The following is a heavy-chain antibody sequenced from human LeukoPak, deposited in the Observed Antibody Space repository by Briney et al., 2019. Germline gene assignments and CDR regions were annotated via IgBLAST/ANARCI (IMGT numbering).Heavy chain of an antibody. J-gene: IGHJ4*02. V-gene: IGHV3-33*01. Sequence: GRSLRLSCAASGFTFSSYGMHWVRQAPGKGLEWVGVIWYDGSNKYYADSVKGRVTISRDNSKNTLYLQMNSLRAEDTAVYYCARDQGYGDSYFDYWGQGTLVTVSS. CDR3: ARDQGYGDSYFDY. CDR2: IWYDGSNK. D-gene: IGHD4-17*01. CDR1: GFTFSSYG.